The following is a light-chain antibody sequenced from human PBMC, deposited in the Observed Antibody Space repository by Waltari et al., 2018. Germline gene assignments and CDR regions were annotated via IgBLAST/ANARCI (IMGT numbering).Light chain of an antibody. CDR2: AVS. CDR1: QRISSY. Sequence: DVEITQSPSALSATGGSKVTITCRASQRISSYLNWYQQKPGKAPQVLIYAVSSLQGGVPSRFSGSGSGTDFTLTISSLQPEDFATYYCQQLYSTSLTFGQGTNLEIK. CDR3: QQLYSTSLT. J-gene: IGKJ2*01. V-gene: IGKV1-39*01.